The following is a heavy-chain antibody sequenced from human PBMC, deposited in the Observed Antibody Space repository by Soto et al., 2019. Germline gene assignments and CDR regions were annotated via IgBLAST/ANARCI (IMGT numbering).Heavy chain of an antibody. J-gene: IGHJ4*02. CDR3: AKDIPTYYYGSGSHGPFDY. CDR1: GFTFSSYA. V-gene: IGHV3-23*01. Sequence: GGSLRLSCAASGFTFSSYAMSWVRQAPGKGLEWVSAISGSGGSTYYADSVKGRFTISRDNSKNTLYLQMNSLRAEDTAVYYCAKDIPTYYYGSGSHGPFDYWGQGTLVTVSS. CDR2: ISGSGGST. D-gene: IGHD3-10*01.